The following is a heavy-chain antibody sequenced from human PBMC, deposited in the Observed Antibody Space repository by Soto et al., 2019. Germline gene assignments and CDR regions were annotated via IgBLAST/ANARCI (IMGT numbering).Heavy chain of an antibody. CDR1: GFSLSTSGVG. D-gene: IGHD3-22*01. V-gene: IGHV2-5*02. CDR2: IYWDDDK. CDR3: AHRLSYYDSSGYYYGWFDY. J-gene: IGHJ4*02. Sequence: QITLKESGPTLVKPTQTLTLTCTFSGFSLSTSGVGVGWIRQPQGKALEWLALIYWDDDKRYSPSLKSRLTITKDTSKNQVVLTMTNMDPVDTATYYCAHRLSYYDSSGYYYGWFDYWGQGTLVTVSS.